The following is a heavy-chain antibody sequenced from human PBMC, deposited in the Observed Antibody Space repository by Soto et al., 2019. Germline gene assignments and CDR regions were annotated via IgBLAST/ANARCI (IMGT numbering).Heavy chain of an antibody. CDR1: GFTFSSYS. CDR2: ISSSSSYI. Sequence: GGSLRLSCAASGFTFSSYSMNWVRQAPGKGLEWVSSISSSSSYIYYADSVKGRFTISRDNAKNSLYLQMNSLRAEDTAVYYCARALRYSYGPIYGMDVWGQGTTVTVSS. V-gene: IGHV3-21*01. CDR3: ARALRYSYGPIYGMDV. D-gene: IGHD5-18*01. J-gene: IGHJ6*02.